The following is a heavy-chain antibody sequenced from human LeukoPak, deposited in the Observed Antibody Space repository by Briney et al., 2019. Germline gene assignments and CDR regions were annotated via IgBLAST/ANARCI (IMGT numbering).Heavy chain of an antibody. CDR1: GGSISSSTYY. Sequence: ETLSLTCAVSGGSISSSTYYWGWIRQPPGKGLEWVSYISSSSSTIYYADSVKGRFTISRDNAKNSLYLQMNSLRAEDTAVYYCARDGPIAARPQNRKLDYWGQGTLVTVSS. CDR3: ARDGPIAARPQNRKLDY. D-gene: IGHD6-6*01. V-gene: IGHV3-48*01. J-gene: IGHJ4*02. CDR2: ISSSSSTI.